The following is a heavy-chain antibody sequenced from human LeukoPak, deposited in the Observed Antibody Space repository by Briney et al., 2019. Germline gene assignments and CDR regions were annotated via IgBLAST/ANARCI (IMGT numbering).Heavy chain of an antibody. V-gene: IGHV4-59*01. CDR2: IYYSGNT. CDR3: ARDGGTVSDAFDI. J-gene: IGHJ3*02. Sequence: PSETLSLTCTVSGGSISSYYWSWIRQPPGKGLEWIGYIYYSGNTNYNPSLKCRVTISVDTSKNQFSLKLSSVTAADTALYYCARDGGTVSDAFDIWRQGTMVNVS. D-gene: IGHD3-16*01. CDR1: GGSISSYY.